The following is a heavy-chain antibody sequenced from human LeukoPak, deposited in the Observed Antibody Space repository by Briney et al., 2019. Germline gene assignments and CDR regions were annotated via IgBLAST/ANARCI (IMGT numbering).Heavy chain of an antibody. CDR3: AREDPQTTVPEGLDV. D-gene: IGHD4-17*01. V-gene: IGHV4-59*01. CDR1: GGSISRYY. Sequence: SETLSLTCTVSGGSISRYYWSWIRQPPGKGLEWIGYIHFSGATNYNPSLKSRVTISVDTSKNQFSLKLSSVTAADTAVYYCAREDPQTTVPEGLDVWGQGTTVIVS. J-gene: IGHJ6*02. CDR2: IHFSGAT.